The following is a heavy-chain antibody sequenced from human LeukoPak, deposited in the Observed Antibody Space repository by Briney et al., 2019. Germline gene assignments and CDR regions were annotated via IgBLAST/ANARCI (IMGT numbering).Heavy chain of an antibody. CDR2: IYYSGST. CDR3: ARLNPGACTNGVCPMFDY. Sequence: SETLSLTCTVSGGSISSSSYYWGWIRQPPGEGLEWIGSIYYSGSTYYNPSLKSRVTISVDTSKNQFSLKLSSVTAADTAVYYCARLNPGACTNGVCPMFDYWGQGTLVTVSS. J-gene: IGHJ4*02. V-gene: IGHV4-39*01. CDR1: GGSISSSSYY. D-gene: IGHD2-8*01.